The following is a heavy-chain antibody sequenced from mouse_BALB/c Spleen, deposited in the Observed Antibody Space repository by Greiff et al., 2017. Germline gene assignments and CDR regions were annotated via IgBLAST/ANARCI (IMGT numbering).Heavy chain of an antibody. Sequence: EVKLMESGPELVKPGASVKISCKASGYSFTGYFMNWVMQSHGKSLEWIGRINPYNGDTFYNQKFKGKATLTVDKSSSTAHMELRSLASEDSAVYYCARFPYGNYAMDYWGQGTSVTVSS. D-gene: IGHD2-10*02. CDR1: GYSFTGYF. CDR3: ARFPYGNYAMDY. J-gene: IGHJ4*01. CDR2: INPYNGDT. V-gene: IGHV1-20*02.